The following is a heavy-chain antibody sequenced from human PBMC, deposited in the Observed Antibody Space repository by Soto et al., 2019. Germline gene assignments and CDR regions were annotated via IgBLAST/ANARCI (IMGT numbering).Heavy chain of an antibody. J-gene: IGHJ5*02. CDR2: IYPGDSDT. Sequence: GESLKISCQGSGYAFSSYWVAWVRQMPGKGLEWMGIIYPGDSDTRYSPSFQGQVTISVDKSITTAYLQWSSLKASDTAMYYCARGYCTATICDPWFDPWGQGTLVTVSS. CDR3: ARGYCTATICDPWFDP. D-gene: IGHD2-8*02. V-gene: IGHV5-51*01. CDR1: GYAFSSYW.